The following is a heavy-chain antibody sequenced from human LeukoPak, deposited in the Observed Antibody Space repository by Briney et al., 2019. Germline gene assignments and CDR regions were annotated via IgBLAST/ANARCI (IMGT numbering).Heavy chain of an antibody. V-gene: IGHV3-21*01. CDR1: GFTFSSYS. D-gene: IGHD2-2*01. J-gene: IGHJ4*02. CDR3: ARVSQLLVSSYYFDY. Sequence: GALRLSCAASGFTFSSYSMNWVRPAPGKGLEWVSSISSSSSYIYYADSVKGRFTISRDNAKNSLYLQMNSLRAEDTAVYYCARVSQLLVSSYYFDYWGQGTLVTVSS. CDR2: ISSSSSYI.